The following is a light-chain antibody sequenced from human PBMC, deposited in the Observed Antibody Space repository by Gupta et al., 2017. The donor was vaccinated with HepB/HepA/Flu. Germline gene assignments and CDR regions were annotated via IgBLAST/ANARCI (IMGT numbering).Light chain of an antibody. V-gene: IGLV2-14*01. J-gene: IGLJ2*01. CDR2: NVS. CDR1: SSDVGDYKF. CDR3: SSFTYTMTLVV. Sequence: QSALTQLASVSGSPGQSNTISCTATSSDVGDYKFVPWYQQHPGKAPKLLISNVSNRPSGVSDRFSGSKSGNTASLTISGLQAEDEADYYCSSFTYTMTLVVFGGGTKVTVL.